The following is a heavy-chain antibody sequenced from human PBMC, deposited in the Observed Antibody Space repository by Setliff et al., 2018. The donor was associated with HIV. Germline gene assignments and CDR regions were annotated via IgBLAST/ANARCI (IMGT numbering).Heavy chain of an antibody. CDR1: GGSISSYY. D-gene: IGHD4-17*01. V-gene: IGHV4-59*01. J-gene: IGHJ4*02. Sequence: SETLSLTCTVSGGSISSYYWSWIRQPPGKGLEWSGYIYYSGNTNYNPSLKSRVTISVDTSKNQLSLKLSSVTAADTAVYYCAREIYGGNSRPFDYWGQGTLVTVSS. CDR3: AREIYGGNSRPFDY. CDR2: IYYSGNT.